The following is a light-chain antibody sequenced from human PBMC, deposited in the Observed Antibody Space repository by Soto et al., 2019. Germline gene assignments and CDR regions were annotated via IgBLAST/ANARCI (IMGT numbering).Light chain of an antibody. J-gene: IGKJ5*01. CDR2: GAS. Sequence: EIVMTQSPATLSVSPGERATLSCRASQSVSSNLAWYQQKPGQAPRLPIYGASTRATGIPARFSGSGSGTEFTLTISSLQSEDFAVYYCQQYNIWPPITFGQGTRLEIK. CDR1: QSVSSN. V-gene: IGKV3-15*01. CDR3: QQYNIWPPIT.